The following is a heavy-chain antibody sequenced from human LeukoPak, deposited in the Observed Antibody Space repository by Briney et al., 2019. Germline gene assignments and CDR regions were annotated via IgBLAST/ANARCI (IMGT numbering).Heavy chain of an antibody. V-gene: IGHV3-30-3*01. Sequence: PGGSLRLSCAASGFTFSSYAMHWVRQAPGKGLEWVAVISYDGSNKYYADSVKGRFTISRDNSKNTLYLQMNSLRAEDTAVYYCARAMVRLPLWFDPWGQGTLVTVSS. CDR3: ARAMVRLPLWFDP. CDR2: ISYDGSNK. J-gene: IGHJ5*02. CDR1: GFTFSSYA. D-gene: IGHD3-10*01.